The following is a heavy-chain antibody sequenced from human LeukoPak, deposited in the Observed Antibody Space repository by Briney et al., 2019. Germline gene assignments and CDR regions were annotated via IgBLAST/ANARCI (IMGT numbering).Heavy chain of an antibody. D-gene: IGHD6-13*01. CDR2: ISYSGSP. J-gene: IGHJ4*02. CDR3: ARVGHIVAAGTYDW. Sequence: PSETLSLTCTVSGASISSYYWSWIRQPPGKGLEWIGYISYSGSPNYNPSHKSRVTISADMSKNQFSLNLSSVTAADTAVYYCARVGHIVAAGTYDWWGQGTLVTVSS. CDR1: GASISSYY. V-gene: IGHV4-59*08.